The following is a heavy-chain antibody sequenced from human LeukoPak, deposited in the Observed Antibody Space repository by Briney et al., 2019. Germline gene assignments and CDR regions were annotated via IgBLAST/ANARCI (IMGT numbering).Heavy chain of an antibody. CDR3: ARDNDSSGWYLGAFDI. CDR1: GFTFSSYS. Sequence: PGRSLRLSCAASGFTFSSYSMNWVRQAPGKGMEWDSSISSNSSYIYYADSVKGRFTISRNNAKNSLYLQMNSLRAEDTAVYYCARDNDSSGWYLGAFDIWGQGTMVTVSS. D-gene: IGHD6-19*01. J-gene: IGHJ3*02. V-gene: IGHV3-21*01. CDR2: ISSNSSYI.